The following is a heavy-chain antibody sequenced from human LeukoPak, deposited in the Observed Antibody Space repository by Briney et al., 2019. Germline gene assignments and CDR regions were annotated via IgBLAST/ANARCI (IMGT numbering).Heavy chain of an antibody. D-gene: IGHD3-16*01. CDR1: GYTFTDYY. V-gene: IGHV1-2*02. CDR2: INPSSGGT. J-gene: IGHJ5*02. Sequence: ASVKVSCKASGYTFTDYYMHWVRQAPGQGLEWMGWINPSSGGTNYARKFQGRVTMIRDTSITTAYMELTRLRSDDTAMYYCTRGPNDSASDWFDPWGQGTLVTVSS. CDR3: TRGPNDSASDWFDP.